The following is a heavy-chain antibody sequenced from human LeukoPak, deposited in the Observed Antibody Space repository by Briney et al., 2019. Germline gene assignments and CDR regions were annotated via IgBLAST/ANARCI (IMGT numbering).Heavy chain of an antibody. D-gene: IGHD5-18*01. CDR3: AKDAASAMVSMYDY. V-gene: IGHV3-23*01. J-gene: IGHJ4*02. CDR2: ISGSGGGT. CDR1: GFTFSSYA. Sequence: GGSLRLSCAPSGFTFSSYAMNWVRQAPGKGLEWVSAISGSGGGTYYTDSVKGRFTISRDNSKNTLYLQMNSLRAEDTAVYYCAKDAASAMVSMYDYWGQGTLVTVSS.